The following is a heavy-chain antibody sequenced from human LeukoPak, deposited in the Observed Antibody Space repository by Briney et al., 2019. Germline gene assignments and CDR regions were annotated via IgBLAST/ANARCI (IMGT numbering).Heavy chain of an antibody. V-gene: IGHV3-21*01. D-gene: IGHD3-9*01. Sequence: GGSLRLSCAASGFTFSSYSMNWVRQAPGKGLEWVSSISSSSSYIYYADSVKGRFTISRDNAKNSLYLQMNSLRAEDTAVYYCARIYYDILTGQGNWFDPWGQGTLVTVSS. J-gene: IGHJ5*02. CDR1: GFTFSSYS. CDR3: ARIYYDILTGQGNWFDP. CDR2: ISSSSSYI.